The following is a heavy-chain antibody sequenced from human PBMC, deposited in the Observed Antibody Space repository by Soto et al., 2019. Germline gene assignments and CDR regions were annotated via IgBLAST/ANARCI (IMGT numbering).Heavy chain of an antibody. CDR1: GGSISSSSYY. CDR2: IYYSGST. D-gene: IGHD2-15*01. CDR3: ASVVKGYCSGGSCYDFDY. V-gene: IGHV4-39*01. Sequence: PSETLSLTCTVSGGSISSSSYYWGWIRQPPGKGLEWIGSIYYSGSTYYNPSLKSRVTISVDTSKNQFSLKLSSVTAADTAVYYCASVVKGYCSGGSCYDFDYWGQGTLVTVS. J-gene: IGHJ4*02.